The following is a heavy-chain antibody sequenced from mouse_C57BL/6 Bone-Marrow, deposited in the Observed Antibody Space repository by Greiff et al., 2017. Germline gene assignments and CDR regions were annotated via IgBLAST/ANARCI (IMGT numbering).Heavy chain of an antibody. V-gene: IGHV1-61*01. J-gene: IGHJ2*01. CDR3: AVITTGLDY. D-gene: IGHD1-1*01. CDR1: GYTFTSYW. Sequence: VQLQQPGAELVRPGSSVKLSCKASGYTFTSYWMDWVKQRPGQGLEWIGNIYPSDSETHYNQKFKDKATLTVDKSSSTAYMQLSSLTSEDSAVYYCAVITTGLDYWGQGTTRTVSS. CDR2: IYPSDSET.